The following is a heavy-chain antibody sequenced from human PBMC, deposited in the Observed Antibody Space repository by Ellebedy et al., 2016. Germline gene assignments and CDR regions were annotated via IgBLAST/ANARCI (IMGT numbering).Heavy chain of an antibody. CDR1: GFTFSNSA. D-gene: IGHD4-17*01. CDR3: ARGRLINRLRFGVDL. V-gene: IGHV3-23*01. J-gene: IGHJ6*02. CDR2: ISVSSDRT. Sequence: GESLKISXAASGFTFSNSAMNWVRQAPGKGLEWVSGISVSSDRTYYADSLRGRFTISRDNSKNTLYLQMDSLRTEDTALYYCARGRLINRLRFGVDLWGQGTTVTVSS.